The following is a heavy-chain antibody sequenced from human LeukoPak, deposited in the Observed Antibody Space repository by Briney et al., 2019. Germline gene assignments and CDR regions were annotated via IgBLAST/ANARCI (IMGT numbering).Heavy chain of an antibody. Sequence: GGSLRLSCAASGFTFSNAWMSWVRQAPGKGLEWVGRIKSKTDGGTTDYAAPVKGRFTISRDDSKNTLYLQMNSLKTEDTAVYYCTTHYYDSSGYSLLNFDYWGQGTLVTVSS. CDR3: TTHYYDSSGYSLLNFDY. J-gene: IGHJ4*02. CDR1: GFTFSNAW. CDR2: IKSKTDGGTT. V-gene: IGHV3-15*01. D-gene: IGHD3-22*01.